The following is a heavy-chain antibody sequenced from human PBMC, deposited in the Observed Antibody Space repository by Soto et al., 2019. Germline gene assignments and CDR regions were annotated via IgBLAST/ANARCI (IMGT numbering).Heavy chain of an antibody. V-gene: IGHV3-30-3*01. D-gene: IGHD4-17*01. J-gene: IGHJ5*02. CDR2: ISYDGSNK. CDR1: GFTFSSYA. CDR3: ARDKGIESTVTTFPGFDP. Sequence: QVQLVESGGGVVQPGRSLRLSCAASGFTFSSYAMHWVRQAPGKGLEWVAVISYDGSNKYYADSVKGRFTISRDNSKNTLYLQRNSLRAEDTAVYYCARDKGIESTVTTFPGFDPWGQGTLVTVSS.